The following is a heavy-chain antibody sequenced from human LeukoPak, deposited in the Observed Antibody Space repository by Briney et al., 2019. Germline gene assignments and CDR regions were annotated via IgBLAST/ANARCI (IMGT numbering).Heavy chain of an antibody. J-gene: IGHJ4*02. D-gene: IGHD3-22*01. V-gene: IGHV3-30*04. CDR3: ARGYYYDTYDY. Sequence: PGGSLRLSCAASGFTFSTYPIHWVRQAPGRGLEWVAVISYDGSDKYYADSVKGRFTISRDNSRNTLYLQMNSLRAEDTAVYYCARGYYYDTYDYWGQGTLVTVSS. CDR2: ISYDGSDK. CDR1: GFTFSTYP.